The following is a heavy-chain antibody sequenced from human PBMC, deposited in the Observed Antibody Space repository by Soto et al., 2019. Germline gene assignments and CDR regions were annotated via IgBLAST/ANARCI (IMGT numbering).Heavy chain of an antibody. Sequence: SETLSLTCAVYGGSFSDYYWSWIRQPPGKGLEWIGEINHSGSTYYNPSLKSRVTISVDTSKNQFSLKLSSVTAADTAVYYCARHIHLSTGDIDYWGQGTLVTVSS. CDR3: ARHIHLSTGDIDY. V-gene: IGHV4-34*01. CDR2: INHSGST. J-gene: IGHJ4*02. D-gene: IGHD7-27*01. CDR1: GGSFSDYY.